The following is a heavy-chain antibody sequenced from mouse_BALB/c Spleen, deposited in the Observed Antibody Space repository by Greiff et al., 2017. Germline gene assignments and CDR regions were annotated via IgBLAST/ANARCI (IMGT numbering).Heavy chain of an antibody. D-gene: IGHD2-2*01. V-gene: IGHV2-9*02. J-gene: IGHJ2*01. Sequence: VMLVESGPGLVAPSQSLSITCTVSGFSLTSYGVHWVRQPPGKGLEWLGVIWAGGSTNYNSALMSRLSISKDNSKSQVFLKMNSLQTDDTAMYYCARYGYAGFDYWGQGTTLTVSS. CDR2: IWAGGST. CDR3: ARYGYAGFDY. CDR1: GFSLTSYG.